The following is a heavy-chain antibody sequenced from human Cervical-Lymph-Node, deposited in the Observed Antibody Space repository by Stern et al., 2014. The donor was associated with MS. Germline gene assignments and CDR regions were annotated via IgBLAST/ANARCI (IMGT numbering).Heavy chain of an antibody. CDR3: AGGHTFDY. CDR2: INPSGGNT. D-gene: IGHD6-25*01. J-gene: IGHJ4*02. V-gene: IGHV1-46*01. Sequence: QVPLVESGAAVKKPGASVTVSCRASGYTFTTYYMHWVRQVPGQGLEWMGIINPSGGNTSFAQKFQGRVTMTRDTSTSTVYMELSSLRSEDTAVYYCAGGHTFDYWGQGTLVTVSS. CDR1: GYTFTTYY.